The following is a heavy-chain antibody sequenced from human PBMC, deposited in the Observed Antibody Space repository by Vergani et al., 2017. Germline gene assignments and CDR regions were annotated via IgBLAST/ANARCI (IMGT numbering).Heavy chain of an antibody. CDR1: GGTFSSYT. D-gene: IGHD3-3*01. V-gene: IGHV1-46*03. Sequence: QVQLVQSGAEVKKPGASVKVSCKASGGTFSSYTISWVRQAPGQGLEWMGIINPSGGSTSYAQKFQGRVTMTRDTSTSTVYMELSSLRSEDTAVYYCAREQGGRYYDFWSGYYPPDYWGQGTLVTVSS. CDR2: INPSGGST. CDR3: AREQGGRYYDFWSGYYPPDY. J-gene: IGHJ4*02.